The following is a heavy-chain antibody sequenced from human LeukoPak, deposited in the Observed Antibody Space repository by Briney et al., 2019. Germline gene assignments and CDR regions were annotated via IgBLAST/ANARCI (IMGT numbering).Heavy chain of an antibody. CDR1: GYTFTSYG. V-gene: IGHV1-18*01. Sequence: GATVKVSCKASGYTFTSYGISRVRQAPGQGLEWMGWISAYNGNTNYAQKLQGRVTMTTDTSTSTAYMELRSLRSDDTAVYYCASSLGYCSGGSCYSYYWGQGTLVTVSS. J-gene: IGHJ4*02. CDR2: ISAYNGNT. CDR3: ASSLGYCSGGSCYSYY. D-gene: IGHD2-15*01.